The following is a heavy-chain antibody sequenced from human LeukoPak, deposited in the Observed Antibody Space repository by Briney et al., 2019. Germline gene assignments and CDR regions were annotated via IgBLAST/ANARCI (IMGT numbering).Heavy chain of an antibody. J-gene: IGHJ5*02. CDR2: ISGSGGST. V-gene: IGHV3-23*01. D-gene: IGHD2-15*01. CDR1: GFTFSSYA. Sequence: GGSLRLSCAASGFTFSSYAMSWVRQAPGKGLEWVSAISGSGGSTYYADYVKGRFTISRDNSKNTLYLQMNSLRAEDTAVYYCARGLNLGYCSGGSCYSGWFDPWGQGTLVTVSS. CDR3: ARGLNLGYCSGGSCYSGWFDP.